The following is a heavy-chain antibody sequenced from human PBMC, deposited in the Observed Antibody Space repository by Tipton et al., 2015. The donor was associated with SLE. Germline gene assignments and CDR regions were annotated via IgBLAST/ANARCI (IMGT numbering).Heavy chain of an antibody. J-gene: IGHJ3*01. Sequence: TLSLTCAVYGGSFSGYYLNWIRQPPGMGLEWIGEINHSGNTNHNPSLKSRVTISVDTSNNQLSLRLSSVTAADTAVYYCAREMGIAVVVAAQGPFDSWGQGTVVAVSS. CDR2: INHSGNT. CDR3: AREMGIAVVVAAQGPFDS. D-gene: IGHD2-15*01. CDR1: GGSFSGYY. V-gene: IGHV4-34*01.